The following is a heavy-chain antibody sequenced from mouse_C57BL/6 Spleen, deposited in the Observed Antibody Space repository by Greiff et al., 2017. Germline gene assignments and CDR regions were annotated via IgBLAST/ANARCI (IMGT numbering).Heavy chain of an antibody. D-gene: IGHD4-1*01. Sequence: QVQLQQPGAELVKPGASVKLSCKASGYTFTSYWMHWVKQRPGQGLEWIGMIHPNSGSTNYNVKFKSKATLTVDKSSSTAYMQLSSLTSEDSAVYYCARPGAGTRAMDYWGQGTSVTVSS. V-gene: IGHV1-64*01. CDR2: IHPNSGST. J-gene: IGHJ4*01. CDR3: ARPGAGTRAMDY. CDR1: GYTFTSYW.